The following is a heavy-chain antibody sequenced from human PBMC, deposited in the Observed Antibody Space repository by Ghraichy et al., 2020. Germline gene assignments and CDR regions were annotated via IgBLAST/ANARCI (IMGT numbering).Heavy chain of an antibody. CDR3: AKQSNFWSGWGALY. CDR1: GFTFSSYA. J-gene: IGHJ4*02. D-gene: IGHD3-3*01. CDR2: ISGSGGST. V-gene: IGHV3-23*01. Sequence: GGSLRLSCAASGFTFSSYAMSWVRQAPGKGLEWVSAISGSGGSTYYADSVKGRFTISRDNSKNTLYLQMNSLRAEDTAVYYCAKQSNFWSGWGALYWGQGTLVTVSS.